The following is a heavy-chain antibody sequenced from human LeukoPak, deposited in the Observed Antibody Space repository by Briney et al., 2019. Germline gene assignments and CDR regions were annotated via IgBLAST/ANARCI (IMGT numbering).Heavy chain of an antibody. J-gene: IGHJ4*02. CDR2: ISWNSGSI. CDR1: GFTFDDYA. V-gene: IGHV3-9*01. Sequence: PGGSLRLSCAASGFTFDDYAMHWVRQAPGKGLEWVSGISWNSGSIGYADSVKGRFTISRDNAKNSLYLQMNSLRAEDTAVYYCARDGHYYGSGSYWNYWGQGTLVTVSS. D-gene: IGHD3-10*01. CDR3: ARDGHYYGSGSYWNY.